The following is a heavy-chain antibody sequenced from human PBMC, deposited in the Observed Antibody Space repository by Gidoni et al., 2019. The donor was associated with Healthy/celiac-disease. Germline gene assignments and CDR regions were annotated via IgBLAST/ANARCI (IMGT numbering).Heavy chain of an antibody. D-gene: IGHD3-16*02. J-gene: IGHJ4*02. Sequence: QVQLVQSGAEVKKPGASVKVSCKASGYTFTSYGISWVRQAPGQGLEWMGGISAYNGNTNYDQNLKGRVTMTTDTSTSTAYMELRSLRSDDTAVYYCARAHPPSIMITFGGVIDYLDYWGQGTLVTVSS. CDR1: GYTFTSYG. CDR3: ARAHPPSIMITFGGVIDYLDY. V-gene: IGHV1-18*01. CDR2: ISAYNGNT.